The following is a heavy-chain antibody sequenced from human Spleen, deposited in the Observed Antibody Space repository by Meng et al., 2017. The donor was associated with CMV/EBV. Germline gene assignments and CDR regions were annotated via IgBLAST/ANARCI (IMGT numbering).Heavy chain of an antibody. J-gene: IGHJ5*02. CDR1: GYTFTGYY. CDR3: ARDRGGNSDWFDP. D-gene: IGHD4-23*01. CDR2: ISVYNGNT. V-gene: IGHV1-18*04. Sequence: ASVKVSCKASGYTFTGYYMHWVRQAPGQGLEWMGWISVYNGNTNYAQKFQGRVTMTRDTSTSTAYMELRSLRSDDTAVYYCARDRGGNSDWFDPWGQGTLVTVSS.